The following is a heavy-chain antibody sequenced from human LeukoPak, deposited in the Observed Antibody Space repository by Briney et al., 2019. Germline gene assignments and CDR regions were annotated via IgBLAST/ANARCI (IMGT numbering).Heavy chain of an antibody. CDR2: IIPIFGTA. J-gene: IGHJ4*02. CDR1: GGTFSSYA. Sequence: GASVKVSCTASGGTFSSYAISWVRQAPGQGLEWMGGIIPIFGTANYAQKFQGRVTITADESTSTAYMELSSLRSEDTAVYYCARGEWELLGTFDYWGQGTLVTVSS. CDR3: ARGEWELLGTFDY. V-gene: IGHV1-69*13. D-gene: IGHD1-26*01.